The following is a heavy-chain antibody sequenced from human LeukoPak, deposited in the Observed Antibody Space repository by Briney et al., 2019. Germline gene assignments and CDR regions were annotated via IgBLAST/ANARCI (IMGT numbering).Heavy chain of an antibody. CDR1: GGTFSSYA. V-gene: IGHV1-69*13. D-gene: IGHD6-13*01. CDR3: ATNPSSSWYAYFDY. Sequence: SVTVSCKASGGTFSSYAISWVRQAPGQGLGWMGGIIPIFGTASYAQKFQGRVTITADESTSTAYMELSSLRSEDTAVYYCATNPSSSWYAYFDYWGQGTLVTVSS. J-gene: IGHJ4*02. CDR2: IIPIFGTA.